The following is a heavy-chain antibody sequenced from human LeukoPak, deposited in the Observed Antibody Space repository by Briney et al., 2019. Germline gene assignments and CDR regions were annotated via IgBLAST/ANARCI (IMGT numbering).Heavy chain of an antibody. Sequence: SQTLSLTCAVSGGSISSGGYSWSWLRQPPGKGLEWIGYIYHSGSTYYNPSLKSRVTISVDRSKNQFSLKLSSVTAADTAVYYCARGRRGGGSFDYWGQGTLVTVSS. J-gene: IGHJ4*02. CDR2: IYHSGST. D-gene: IGHD2-15*01. CDR1: GGSISSGGYS. CDR3: ARGRRGGGSFDY. V-gene: IGHV4-30-2*01.